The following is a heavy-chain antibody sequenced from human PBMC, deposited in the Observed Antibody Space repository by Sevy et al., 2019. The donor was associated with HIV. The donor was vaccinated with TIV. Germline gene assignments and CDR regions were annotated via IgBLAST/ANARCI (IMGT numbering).Heavy chain of an antibody. D-gene: IGHD3-10*01. CDR3: ASGNGSGSYFRLYYFDY. CDR1: GGSISSYY. V-gene: IGHV4-59*08. J-gene: IGHJ4*02. Sequence: SETLSLTCTVSGGSISSYYWSWIRQPPGKGLEWIGYIYYSGSTNYNPSLKSRVTISVATSKNQFSLKLSLVTAADTAVYYCASGNGSGSYFRLYYFDYWGQGTLVTVSS. CDR2: IYYSGST.